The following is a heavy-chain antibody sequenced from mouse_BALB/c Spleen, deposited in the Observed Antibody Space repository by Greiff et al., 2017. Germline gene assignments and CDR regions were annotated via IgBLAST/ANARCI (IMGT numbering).Heavy chain of an antibody. CDR3: ARGGDDGDYEDD. CDR2: ISCYNGAT. J-gene: IGHJ2*01. Sequence: LVKPGASVKLSCKASGYSFTGYYMHWVKQSHGQSLAWIGYISCYNGATSYNQKFKGKATFTVDTSSSTAYMQFNSLTSEDSEVYDSARGGDDGDYEDDWGQGTTRTVAA. V-gene: IGHV1S34*01. CDR1: GYSFTGYY. D-gene: IGHD2-3*01.